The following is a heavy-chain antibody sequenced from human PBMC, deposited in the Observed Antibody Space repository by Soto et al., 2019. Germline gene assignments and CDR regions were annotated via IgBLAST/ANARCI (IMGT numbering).Heavy chain of an antibody. D-gene: IGHD5-18*01. V-gene: IGHV4-59*01. Sequence: PSETLSLTCTVSGGSISSYYWSWIRQPPGKGLEWIGYIYYSGSTNYNPSLKSRVTISVDTSKNQFSLKLSSVTAAGTAVYYCARGGDQGDSYGFSVYYYYYMDVWSKGNTVTVSS. CDR3: ARGGDQGDSYGFSVYYYYYMDV. CDR1: GGSISSYY. CDR2: IYYSGST. J-gene: IGHJ6*03.